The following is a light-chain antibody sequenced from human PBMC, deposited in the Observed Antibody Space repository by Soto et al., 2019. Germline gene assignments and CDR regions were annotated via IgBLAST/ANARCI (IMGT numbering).Light chain of an antibody. Sequence: EIVMTQSPATLSVSPGERATLSCRASQSVNIHLAWYQQKPGQAPRLLIYGASARATGIPAKFSGSGSGTDFTLTISRLEPEDFAVYYCQQYGSSPRTFGQGTKVDIK. CDR3: QQYGSSPRT. CDR2: GAS. CDR1: QSVNIH. J-gene: IGKJ1*01. V-gene: IGKV3D-15*01.